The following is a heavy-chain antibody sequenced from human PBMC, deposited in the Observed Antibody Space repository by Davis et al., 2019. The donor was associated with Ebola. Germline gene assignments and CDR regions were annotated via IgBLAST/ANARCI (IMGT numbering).Heavy chain of an antibody. D-gene: IGHD2-2*01. J-gene: IGHJ6*02. Sequence: SETLSLTCSVSGGTISRGGYYWNWIRQQPGKGLEWIGYMYNSGSTYYNPSLKSRVTISGDTSKNQFSLKLSFVTVADTAVYYCATLSYCSSSNCHNYYGMDVWGQGTTVTVSS. CDR2: MYNSGST. CDR3: ATLSYCSSSNCHNYYGMDV. V-gene: IGHV4-31*03. CDR1: GGTISRGGYY.